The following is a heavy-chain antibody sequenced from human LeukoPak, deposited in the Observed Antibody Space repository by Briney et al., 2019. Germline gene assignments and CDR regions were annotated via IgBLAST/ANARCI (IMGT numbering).Heavy chain of an antibody. V-gene: IGHV3-7*01. D-gene: IGHD4-23*01. J-gene: IGHJ5*02. Sequence: PGGSLRLSCAASGFTFSNYWMTWVRQAPGKGLEWVANIKLDGSEKYYVDSVKGRFTISRDNTQNSLYLQMNSLRAEDTAVYYCARDIPDYGGENSQNWFDPWGQGTLVTVSS. CDR3: ARDIPDYGGENSQNWFDP. CDR1: GFTFSNYW. CDR2: IKLDGSEK.